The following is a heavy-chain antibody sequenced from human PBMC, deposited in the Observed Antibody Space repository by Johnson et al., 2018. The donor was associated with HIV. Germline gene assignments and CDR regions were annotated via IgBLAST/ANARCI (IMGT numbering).Heavy chain of an antibody. V-gene: IGHV3-7*05. CDR2: IKQDGSEK. CDR1: RFTFSSYG. J-gene: IGHJ3*02. CDR3: AREGLFSDAFAI. D-gene: IGHD3-3*01. Sequence: VQLVESGGGLVQPGGSLRLSCAASRFTFSSYGMSWVRQAPGKGLEWVANIKQDGSEKYYVDSVKGRFTISRDNAKNSLYLQMNSLRAEDMAVYYCAREGLFSDAFAIWGQGTMVTVSS.